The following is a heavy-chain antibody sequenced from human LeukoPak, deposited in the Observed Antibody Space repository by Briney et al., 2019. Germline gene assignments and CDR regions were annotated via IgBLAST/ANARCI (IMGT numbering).Heavy chain of an antibody. CDR1: GYTFTGYY. J-gene: IGHJ4*02. D-gene: IGHD4-23*01. V-gene: IGHV1-2*02. CDR2: INPNNGGT. Sequence: GASVKVSCKASGYTFTGYYMHWVRQAPGQGLEWMGWINPNNGGTNYAQNFQGRVTMTRDTSISTAYMELNRLTSDDTAVYYCARYDPDYGGNSAFDYWGQGTLVTVSS. CDR3: ARYDPDYGGNSAFDY.